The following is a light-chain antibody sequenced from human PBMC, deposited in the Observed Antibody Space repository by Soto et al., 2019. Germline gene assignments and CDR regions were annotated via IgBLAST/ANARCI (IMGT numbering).Light chain of an antibody. V-gene: IGKV4-1*01. CDR1: QTLFDSSNNKDY. Sequence: DIVMTQSPDSLAVSLGERATINCKSSQTLFDSSNNKDYLSWYQQKPGQPPKLLLYWASTRELGVPDRFSGSGSGTDFTLPISSLQAEDVAVYFCQQYYTTPRTFGHGPKVEV. CDR2: WAS. J-gene: IGKJ1*01. CDR3: QQYYTTPRT.